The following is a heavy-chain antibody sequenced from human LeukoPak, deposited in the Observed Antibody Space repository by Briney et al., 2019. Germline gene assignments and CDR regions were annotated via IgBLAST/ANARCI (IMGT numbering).Heavy chain of an antibody. Sequence: GGSLRLSCAASGFTFSSYGMHWVRQAPGKGLEWVAVISYGGSNKYYADSVKGRFTISRDNSKNTLYLQMNSLRAEDTAVYYCAKEGFVDTAMEFDYWGQGTLVTVSS. CDR2: ISYGGSNK. J-gene: IGHJ4*02. CDR1: GFTFSSYG. CDR3: AKEGFVDTAMEFDY. V-gene: IGHV3-30*18. D-gene: IGHD5-18*01.